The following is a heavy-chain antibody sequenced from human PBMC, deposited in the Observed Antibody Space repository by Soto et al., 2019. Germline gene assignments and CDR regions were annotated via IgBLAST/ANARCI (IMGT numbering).Heavy chain of an antibody. CDR1: GGSISSGGYY. Sequence: NPSETLSLTCTVSGGSISSGGYYWSWIRQHPGKGLEWIGYIYYSGSTYYNPSLKSRVTISVDTSKNQFSLKLSSVTAADTAVYYCARDRRYCSSTSCYEGYYYYYGMDVWGHGTTVTVSS. V-gene: IGHV4-31*03. D-gene: IGHD2-2*01. CDR3: ARDRRYCSSTSCYEGYYYYYGMDV. J-gene: IGHJ6*02. CDR2: IYYSGST.